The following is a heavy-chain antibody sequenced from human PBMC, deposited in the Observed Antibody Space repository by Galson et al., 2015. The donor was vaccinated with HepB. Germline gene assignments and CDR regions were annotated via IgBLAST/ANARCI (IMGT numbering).Heavy chain of an antibody. CDR1: GFTFSSYA. CDR3: AKAGTYDSSGYVHAFDI. CDR2: ISGSGGST. J-gene: IGHJ3*02. D-gene: IGHD3-22*01. V-gene: IGHV3-23*01. Sequence: SLRLSCAASGFTFSSYAMSWVRQAPGKGLEWVSAISGSGGSTYYADSVKGRFTISRDNSKNTLYLQMNSLRAEDTAVYYCAKAGTYDSSGYVHAFDIWGQGTMVTVSS.